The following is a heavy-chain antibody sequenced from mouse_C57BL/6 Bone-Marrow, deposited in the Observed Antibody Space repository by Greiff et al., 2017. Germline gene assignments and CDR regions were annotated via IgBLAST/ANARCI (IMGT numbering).Heavy chain of an antibody. D-gene: IGHD2-3*01. CDR1: GFNIKDDY. CDR3: TRDDGYYKAMDY. V-gene: IGHV14-4*01. J-gene: IGHJ4*01. Sequence: QLKQSGAELVRPGASVKLSCTASGFNIKDDYMHWVKQRPEQGLEWIGWIDPENGDTEYASKFQGKATITADTSSNTAYLQLSSLTSEDTAVYYCTRDDGYYKAMDYWGQGTSVTVSS. CDR2: IDPENGDT.